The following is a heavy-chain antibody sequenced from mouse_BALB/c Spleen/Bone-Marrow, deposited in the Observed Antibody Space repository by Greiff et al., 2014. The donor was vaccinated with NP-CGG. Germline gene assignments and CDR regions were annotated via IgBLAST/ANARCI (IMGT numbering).Heavy chain of an antibody. CDR1: GFNIKDTY. J-gene: IGHJ2*01. V-gene: IGHV14-3*02. D-gene: IGHD2-4*01. CDR3: ARYDYGVYFDY. CDR2: IDPANGNT. Sequence: LVESGAEVVKPGASVKLSCTASGFNIKDTYMHWVKQRPEQGLEWIGRIDPANGNTKYDPKFQGKTTITADTSSNTAYLQLSSLTSEDTAVYYCARYDYGVYFDYWGQGTTLTVSS.